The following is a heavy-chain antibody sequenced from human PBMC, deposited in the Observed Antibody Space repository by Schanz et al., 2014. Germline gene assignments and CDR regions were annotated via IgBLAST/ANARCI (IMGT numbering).Heavy chain of an antibody. Sequence: QVQVVQSGAEVKKPGASVKVSCKASGYTFTDYGVIWVRQARGQGLEWVGRFIPILDVGNYAQQFQGRVTFTADKSTSTAYMELSSLRYEDTAVYYCAREVGLYDRGWFDPWGQGTLVTVSS. CDR2: FIPILDVG. J-gene: IGHJ5*02. D-gene: IGHD3-22*01. V-gene: IGHV1-69*04. CDR1: GYTFTDYG. CDR3: AREVGLYDRGWFDP.